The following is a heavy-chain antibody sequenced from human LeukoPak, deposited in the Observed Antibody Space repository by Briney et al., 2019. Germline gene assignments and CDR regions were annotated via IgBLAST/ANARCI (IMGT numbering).Heavy chain of an antibody. CDR2: ISGSGGST. D-gene: IGHD6-13*01. J-gene: IGHJ4*02. CDR3: AKVPSNWYFEGFEY. V-gene: IGHV3-23*01. Sequence: GGSLRLSCAASGFTFSNYAMSGVRQAPGKGLEWVSAISGSGGSTYYADSVKGRFTISRDNSKNTLYLQMNSLRAEDTAVYYCAKVPSNWYFEGFEYWGQGTLVTVSS. CDR1: GFTFSNYA.